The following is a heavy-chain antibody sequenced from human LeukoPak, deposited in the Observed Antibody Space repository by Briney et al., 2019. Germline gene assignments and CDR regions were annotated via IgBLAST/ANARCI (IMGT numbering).Heavy chain of an antibody. CDR3: ARSSGYYSPFDY. J-gene: IGHJ4*02. CDR1: GGSISSSSYY. D-gene: IGHD3-22*01. Sequence: SETLSLTCTVSGGSISSSSYYWGWIRQPPGKGLEWIGYIYHTGSTYYNPSLKSRVTISVDRSKNQFSLKLSSVTAADTDVYYCARSSGYYSPFDYWGQGTLVTVSS. CDR2: IYHTGST. V-gene: IGHV4-39*07.